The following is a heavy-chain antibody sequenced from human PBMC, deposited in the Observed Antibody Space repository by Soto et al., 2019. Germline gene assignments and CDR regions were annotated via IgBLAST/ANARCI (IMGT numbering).Heavy chain of an antibody. V-gene: IGHV4-34*01. CDR3: ARGRSEFDA. Sequence: SETLSLTCAVYGASLSDNYCNWLRQPPGKGLEWIGEINHSGNTNYNPSLRSRVTISIDTSKNQLSLNLRSVSAADTAVYYCARGRSEFDAWGQGTPVTVSP. CDR1: GASLSDNY. D-gene: IGHD3-3*01. J-gene: IGHJ5*02. CDR2: INHSGNT.